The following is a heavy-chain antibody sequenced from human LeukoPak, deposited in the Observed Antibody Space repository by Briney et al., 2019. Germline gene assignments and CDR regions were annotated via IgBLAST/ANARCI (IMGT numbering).Heavy chain of an antibody. CDR1: GGSISSGGYS. V-gene: IGHV4-30-2*01. J-gene: IGHJ6*02. CDR3: ARARYFDWLPRSYYYYGMDV. D-gene: IGHD3-9*01. CDR2: IYHSGST. Sequence: PSQTLSLTCAVSGGSISSGGYSWSWIRQPPGKGLEWIGYIYHSGSTYYNPSLKSRVTISVDRSKNQFSLKLSSVTAADTAVYYCARARYFDWLPRSYYYYGMDVWGQGTTVTVSS.